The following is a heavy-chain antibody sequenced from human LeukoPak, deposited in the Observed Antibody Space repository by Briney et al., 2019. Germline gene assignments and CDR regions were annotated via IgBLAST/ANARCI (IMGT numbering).Heavy chain of an antibody. D-gene: IGHD5-18*01. V-gene: IGHV3-23*01. Sequence: PGGSLRLSCAASGFTFSSYAMSWVRQAPGKGLEWVSAINGSGGSTYYADSVKGRFTISRDNAKNSLYLQMNSLRAEDTAVYYCARVDTAMVTFGYYYGMDVWGQGTTVTVSS. CDR2: INGSGGST. CDR1: GFTFSSYA. J-gene: IGHJ6*02. CDR3: ARVDTAMVTFGYYYGMDV.